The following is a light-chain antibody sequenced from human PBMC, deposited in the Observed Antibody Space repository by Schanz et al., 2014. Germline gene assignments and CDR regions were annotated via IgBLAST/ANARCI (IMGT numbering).Light chain of an antibody. CDR2: DVS. CDR3: CSYAGSYTFV. Sequence: QSALTQPASVSGSPGQSITISCTGTSSDVGGYDFVSWYQQHPDKAPKLMIYDVSNRPSGVSNRFSASKSGNTASLTISDLQAEDEADYYCCSYAGSYTFVFGGGTKLTVL. CDR1: SSDVGGYDF. J-gene: IGLJ3*02. V-gene: IGLV2-14*03.